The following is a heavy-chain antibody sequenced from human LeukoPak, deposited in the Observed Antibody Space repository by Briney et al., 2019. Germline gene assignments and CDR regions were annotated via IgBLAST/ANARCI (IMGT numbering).Heavy chain of an antibody. D-gene: IGHD6-13*01. CDR2: IKSKSDSGTT. CDR1: GFTISNAW. J-gene: IGHJ4*02. V-gene: IGHV3-15*01. CDR3: TTGFFNSSWYEDY. Sequence: HWGSLILSCAASGFTISNAWMSWVRQAPGKGLEWVGRIKSKSDSGTTDYAAPVKGRFTISRDDAKNSLYLQMNSLKAEDTAVYYCTTGFFNSSWYEDYWGQGTLVTVSS.